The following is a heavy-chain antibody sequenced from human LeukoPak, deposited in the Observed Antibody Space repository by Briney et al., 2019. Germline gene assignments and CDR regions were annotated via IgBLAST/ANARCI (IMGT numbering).Heavy chain of an antibody. CDR1: GGTFSSYA. CDR2: IIPILGIA. CDR3: ARGFGDNWFDP. D-gene: IGHD3-3*01. V-gene: IGHV1-69*04. J-gene: IGHJ5*02. Sequence: SVKVSCKASGGTFSSYAISWVRQAPGQGLEWMGRIIPILGIANYAQKFQGRVTITADKSTSTAYMELSSLRSEDTAVYYCARGFGDNWFDPWGQGTLVTVSS.